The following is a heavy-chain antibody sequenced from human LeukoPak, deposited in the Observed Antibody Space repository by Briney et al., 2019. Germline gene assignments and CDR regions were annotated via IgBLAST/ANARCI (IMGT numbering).Heavy chain of an antibody. CDR3: ARAKEQWLVGGYDY. CDR1: GYTFTSYD. V-gene: IGHV1-8*01. CDR2: MNPNSGNT. Sequence: ASVKVSCKASGYTFTSYDINWVRQATGQGLEWMGWMNPNSGNTGYAQKFQGRVTMTRNTSISTAYMELSRLRSDDTAVYYCARAKEQWLVGGYDYWGQRTLVTVSS. D-gene: IGHD6-19*01. J-gene: IGHJ4*02.